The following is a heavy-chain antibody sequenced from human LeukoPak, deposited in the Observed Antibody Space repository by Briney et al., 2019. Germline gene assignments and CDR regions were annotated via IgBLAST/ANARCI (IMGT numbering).Heavy chain of an antibody. CDR3: ARVQLYCSGGSCYTWWFDP. D-gene: IGHD2-15*01. CDR2: ISAYNGNT. CDR1: GYTFTSYG. J-gene: IGHJ5*02. V-gene: IGHV1-18*01. Sequence: GASVKVSCKASGYTFTSYGISWVRQAPGQGLEWMGWISAYNGNTNYAQKLQGRVTMTTGTSTSTAYMELRSLRSDDTAVYYCARVQLYCSGGSCYTWWFDPWGQGTLVTVSS.